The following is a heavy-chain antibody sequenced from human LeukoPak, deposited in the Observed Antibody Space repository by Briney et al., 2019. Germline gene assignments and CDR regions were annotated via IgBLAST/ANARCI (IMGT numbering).Heavy chain of an antibody. J-gene: IGHJ6*03. V-gene: IGHV4-59*01. CDR1: GGSISSYY. CDR3: ARSVEGYCRGGSCYYYSYYMDV. D-gene: IGHD2-15*01. Sequence: SETLSLTCTVSGGSISSYYWSWIRQPPGKGLEWIGYVYYSGSTNYNPSLKSRVTISVDTSKNQFSLKLSSVTAADTAVYYCARSVEGYCRGGSCYYYSYYMDVWGKGTTVTVSS. CDR2: VYYSGST.